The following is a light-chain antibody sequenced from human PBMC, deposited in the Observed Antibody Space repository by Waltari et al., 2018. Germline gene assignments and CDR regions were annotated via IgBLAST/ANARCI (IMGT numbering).Light chain of an antibody. CDR3: HLWDSSSDYVI. CDR1: NVGRKS. CDR2: DDS. J-gene: IGLJ2*01. Sequence: SYVLTQPPSVSLAPGQPATITCGGDNVGRKSVHWYQQKPGQAPVLVAFDDSDRPSGIPVLFSGSYSGNTAALTRSRVEAGDEADYYCHLWDSSSDYVIFGGGTKLTVL. V-gene: IGLV3-21*02.